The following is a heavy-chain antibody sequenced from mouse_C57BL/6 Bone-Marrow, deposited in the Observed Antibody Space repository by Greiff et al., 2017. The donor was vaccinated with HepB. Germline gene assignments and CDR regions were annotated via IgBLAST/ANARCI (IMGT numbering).Heavy chain of an antibody. V-gene: IGHV1-54*01. Sequence: VQLQQSGAELVRPGTSVKVSCKASGYAFTNYLIEWVKQRPGQGLEWIGVINPGSGGTNYNEKFKGKATLTADKSSSTAYMQLSSLTSEDSAVYFCARRGIYYDYWGQGTTLTVSS. J-gene: IGHJ2*01. CDR1: GYAFTNYL. CDR3: ARRGIYYDY. CDR2: INPGSGGT.